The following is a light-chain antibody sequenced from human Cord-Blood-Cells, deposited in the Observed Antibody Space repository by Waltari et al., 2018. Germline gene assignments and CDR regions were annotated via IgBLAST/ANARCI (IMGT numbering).Light chain of an antibody. CDR3: QQYGSSPRT. CDR1: QSVSSSY. V-gene: IGKV3-20*01. J-gene: IGKJ1*01. CDR2: GAS. Sequence: IVLTPSPGTLSLSPGDRATLSCRASQSVSSSYLHWYQQKPGQAPRLPIYGASNRATGIPDRFSGSGSGTDFTLTISRLEPEDFAVYYCQQYGSSPRTFGQGTKVEIK.